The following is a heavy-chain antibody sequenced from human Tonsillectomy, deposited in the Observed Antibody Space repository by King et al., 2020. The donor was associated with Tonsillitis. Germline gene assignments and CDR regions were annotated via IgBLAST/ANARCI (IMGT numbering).Heavy chain of an antibody. V-gene: IGHV3-66*01. CDR1: GFTVSTNY. Sequence: QLVQSGGGLVQPGGSLRLSCAASGFTVSTNYMSWVRQAPGRGLEWVSVIYSVGSTYYADSVKGRFTISRDNSKNTPYLQMNSLRVEDTAVFYCACTPTYNYYMDVWGKGTTVTVSS. D-gene: IGHD2-15*01. CDR2: IYSVGST. CDR3: ACTPTYNYYMDV. J-gene: IGHJ6*03.